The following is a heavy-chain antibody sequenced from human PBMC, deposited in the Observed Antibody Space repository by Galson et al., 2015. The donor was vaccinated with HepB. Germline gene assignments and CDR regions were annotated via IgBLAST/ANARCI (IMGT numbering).Heavy chain of an antibody. V-gene: IGHV3-11*03. Sequence: SLRLSCAASGFTFSDYYMSWIRQAPGKGLEWVSYISSSSSYTNYADSVKGRFSISRDNAKNSLYLQMNSLRAEDTAVYYCARTMVRGVNRYFDLWGRGTLVAVSS. CDR1: GFTFSDYY. D-gene: IGHD3-10*01. CDR2: ISSSSSYT. CDR3: ARTMVRGVNRYFDL. J-gene: IGHJ2*01.